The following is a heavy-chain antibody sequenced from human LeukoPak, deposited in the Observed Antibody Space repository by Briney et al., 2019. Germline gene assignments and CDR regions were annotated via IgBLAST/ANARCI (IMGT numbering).Heavy chain of an antibody. D-gene: IGHD1-26*01. V-gene: IGHV3-48*04. CDR2: ISSSGSTI. CDR1: GFAFSNYN. Sequence: GGFLRLSCAASGFAFSNYNMNWVRQAPGKGLEWVSSISSSGSTIYYADSVKGRFTISRDNAENSLFLQMNNLRAEDTAVYYCAREAVGARRDFDFWGQGTLVTVSS. J-gene: IGHJ4*02. CDR3: AREAVGARRDFDF.